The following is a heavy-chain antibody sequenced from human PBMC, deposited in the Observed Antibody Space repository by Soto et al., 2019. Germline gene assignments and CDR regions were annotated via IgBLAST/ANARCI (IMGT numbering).Heavy chain of an antibody. CDR2: ISSDGTYK. J-gene: IGHJ4*02. V-gene: IGHV3-21*02. D-gene: IGHD7-27*01. Sequence: EVQLVESGGGLVKPGGSLRLSCAASGFSFSLYTMNWVRQAPGKGLEWVSSISSDGTYKYYADSLKGRFTISRDNAKNSLSLHMNSLRVEDTSVYYCARVKSLGNFDSWGQGTLVTVSS. CDR3: ARVKSLGNFDS. CDR1: GFSFSLYT.